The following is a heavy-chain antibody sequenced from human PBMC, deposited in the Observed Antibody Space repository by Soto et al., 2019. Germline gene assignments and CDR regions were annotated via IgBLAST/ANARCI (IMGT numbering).Heavy chain of an antibody. CDR1: GFTFTSYG. Sequence: GGSLRLSCTASGFTFTSYGMGWVRQAPWKGLQWVSTIRGDGGQTHYTDSVKGRFSISRDNSKNTVYLQIDSLRAEDTAMYFCARDVGLDSEDWFDPWGQGTLVTVSS. CDR3: ARDVGLDSEDWFDP. D-gene: IGHD3-9*01. J-gene: IGHJ5*02. CDR2: IRGDGGQT. V-gene: IGHV3-23*01.